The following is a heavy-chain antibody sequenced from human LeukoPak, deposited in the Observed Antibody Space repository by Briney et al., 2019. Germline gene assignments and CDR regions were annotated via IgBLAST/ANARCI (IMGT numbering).Heavy chain of an antibody. Sequence: PGRSLRLSCAASGFTFDDYAMHWVRQAPGKGLEWVSGISWNSGSIGYADSVKGRFTISRDNAKNSLYLQMNSLRAEDTALYYCAKDISRIAVADYYFDYWGQGTLVTVSS. CDR1: GFTFDDYA. D-gene: IGHD6-19*01. V-gene: IGHV3-9*01. CDR3: AKDISRIAVADYYFDY. CDR2: ISWNSGSI. J-gene: IGHJ4*02.